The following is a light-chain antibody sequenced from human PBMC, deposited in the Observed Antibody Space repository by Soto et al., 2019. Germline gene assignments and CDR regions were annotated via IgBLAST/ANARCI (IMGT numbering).Light chain of an antibody. V-gene: IGKV1-5*01. CDR3: QQYNSYPWT. CDR1: QSISSW. CDR2: DAS. J-gene: IGKJ1*01. Sequence: DIQMTQSPSTLSASVGDRVTITCRASQSISSWLAWYQQKPGKVPKFLIYDASSLESGVPSRFSGSGSGTEFTLTISSLQPDDFATYYCQQYNSYPWTFGQGTKVEIK.